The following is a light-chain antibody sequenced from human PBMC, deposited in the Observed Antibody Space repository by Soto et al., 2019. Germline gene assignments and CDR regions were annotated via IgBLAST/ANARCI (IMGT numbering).Light chain of an antibody. CDR1: QDISGW. J-gene: IGKJ1*01. V-gene: IGKV1D-12*01. CDR3: HQANSFPWT. Sequence: KRSNINCRASQDISGWLAWFQQKPGKAPNLLIYAASILQSGVPSRFSGSGSGTDFTLAIPYLQPEDFATYNCHQANSFPWTFGQGTKVDIK. CDR2: AAS.